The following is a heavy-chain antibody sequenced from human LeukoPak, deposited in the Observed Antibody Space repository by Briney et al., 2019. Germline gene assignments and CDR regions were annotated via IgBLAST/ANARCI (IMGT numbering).Heavy chain of an antibody. CDR3: AKNPFFTKSDLRASCYRY. CDR2: ISSGGNTI. D-gene: IGHD2-2*02. CDR1: GFTFSDYY. Sequence: PGGSLRLSCAASGFTFSDYYLSWIRQAPEKGLEWVSYISSGGNTIYYADSVRGRFTISRDNAKNSLYLQMNSLRAEDTAVYYCAKNPFFTKSDLRASCYRYWGQGTLVTVSS. V-gene: IGHV3-11*04. J-gene: IGHJ4*02.